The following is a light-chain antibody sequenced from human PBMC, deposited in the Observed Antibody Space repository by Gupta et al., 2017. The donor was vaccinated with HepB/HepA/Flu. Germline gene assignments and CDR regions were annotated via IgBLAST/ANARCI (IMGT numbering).Light chain of an antibody. V-gene: IGKV3-11*01. J-gene: IGKJ2*04. CDR2: DAS. CDR3: QQRSNWPRS. CDR1: QSVSSY. Sequence: EIVLTQSPATLSSSPGESATLSCRASQSVSSYLAWYQQKPGQAPRLLIYDASNRATGIPARFSGSGSGTDFTLTISSLEPGDFAVYYCQQRSNWPRSFGQGTKLEIK.